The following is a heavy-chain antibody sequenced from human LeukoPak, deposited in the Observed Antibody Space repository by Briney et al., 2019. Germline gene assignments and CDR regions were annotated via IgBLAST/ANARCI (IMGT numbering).Heavy chain of an antibody. V-gene: IGHV3-21*01. CDR2: VSIGGSFI. CDR3: ARNKINTVTTGWYFDL. D-gene: IGHD4-17*01. J-gene: IGHJ2*01. Sequence: PGGSLRLSCAASGFTFSSYGMNWVRQAPGKGLEWVSFVSIGGSFIYYADSVKGRFTISRDDAKNSLYLQMNSLTAEDTAEYYCARNKINTVTTGWYFDLWGRGTLVSISS. CDR1: GFTFSSYG.